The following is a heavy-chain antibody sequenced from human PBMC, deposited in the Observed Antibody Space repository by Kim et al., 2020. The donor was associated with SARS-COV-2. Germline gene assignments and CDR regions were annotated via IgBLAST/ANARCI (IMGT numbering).Heavy chain of an antibody. CDR2: ISYSGRT. CDR3: ARGIFGVVIIPYYYYYMDV. CDR1: GGSISSNDYY. J-gene: IGHJ6*03. Sequence: SETLSLTCTVSGGSISSNDYYWDWIRQPPGKGLEWIGSISYSGRTYYNPSLKSRVTISVDTSKNQISLKLSSVTAADTGVYYCARGIFGVVIIPYYYYYMDVWAEGTTVTVSS. D-gene: IGHD3-3*01. V-gene: IGHV4-39*01.